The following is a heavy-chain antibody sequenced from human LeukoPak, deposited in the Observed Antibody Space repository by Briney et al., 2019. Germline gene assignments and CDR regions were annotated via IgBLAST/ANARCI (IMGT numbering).Heavy chain of an antibody. CDR1: VYTLTELS. Sequence: ASVNLSFKFSVYTLTELSIHWVRQAPGKGLERVRGFDPEDGETLYAQKFQGRVTMTEDTSTDTAYMELSSLRSEDTAVYYCATGRKSVDYWGEGTLVTVSS. CDR2: FDPEDGET. J-gene: IGHJ4*02. V-gene: IGHV1-24*01. CDR3: ATGRKSVDY.